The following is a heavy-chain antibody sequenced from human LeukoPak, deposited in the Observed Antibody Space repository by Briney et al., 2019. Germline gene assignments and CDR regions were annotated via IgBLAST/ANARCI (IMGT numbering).Heavy chain of an antibody. D-gene: IGHD6-13*01. CDR2: IIPNSGGT. CDR1: GYTFTDYY. V-gene: IGHV1-2*02. Sequence: ASVKVSCKASGYTFTDYYIHWVRQAPGQGLEWMGWIIPNSGGTKYAQKFQGRVTMTEDTSTDTAYMELSSLRSEDTAVYYCATIYSSSGMAFDIWGQGTMVTVSS. CDR3: ATIYSSSGMAFDI. J-gene: IGHJ3*02.